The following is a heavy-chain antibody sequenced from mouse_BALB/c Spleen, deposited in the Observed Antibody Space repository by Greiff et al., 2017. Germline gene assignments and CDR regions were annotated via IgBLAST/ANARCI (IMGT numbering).Heavy chain of an antibody. CDR2: INPSSGYT. V-gene: IGHV1-4*01. J-gene: IGHJ4*01. CDR1: GYTFTSYT. CDR3: AGSLETAMDY. D-gene: IGHD6-2*01. Sequence: QVHVKQSGAELARPGASVKMSCKASGYTFTSYTMHWVKQRPGQGLEWIGYINPSSGYTNYNQKFKDKATLTADKSSSTAYMQLSSLTSEDSAVYYCAGSLETAMDYWGQGTSVTVSS.